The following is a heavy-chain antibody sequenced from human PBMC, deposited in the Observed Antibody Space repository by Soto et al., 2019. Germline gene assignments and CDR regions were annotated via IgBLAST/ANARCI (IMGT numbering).Heavy chain of an antibody. Sequence: ASVKVSCKASGYTFTSYGISWVRQAPGQGLERMGWISAYNGNTNYAQKLQGRVTMTTDTSTSTAYMELRSLRSDDTAVYYCARDQVGASGTSFNDYYGMDVWGQGTTVTVSS. V-gene: IGHV1-18*01. D-gene: IGHD1-1*01. CDR3: ARDQVGASGTSFNDYYGMDV. CDR1: GYTFTSYG. J-gene: IGHJ6*02. CDR2: ISAYNGNT.